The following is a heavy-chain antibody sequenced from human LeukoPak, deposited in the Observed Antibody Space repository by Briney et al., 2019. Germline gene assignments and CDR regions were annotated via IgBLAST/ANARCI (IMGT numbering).Heavy chain of an antibody. Sequence: SETLSLTCTVSGGSISSYYWSWIRQHPGKGLEWIGYIYYSGSTNYNPSLKSRVTISVDTSKNQFSLKLSSVTAADTAVYYCARECSSTSCSYYFDYWGQGTLVTVSS. CDR2: IYYSGST. J-gene: IGHJ4*02. D-gene: IGHD2-2*01. V-gene: IGHV4-59*01. CDR1: GGSISSYY. CDR3: ARECSSTSCSYYFDY.